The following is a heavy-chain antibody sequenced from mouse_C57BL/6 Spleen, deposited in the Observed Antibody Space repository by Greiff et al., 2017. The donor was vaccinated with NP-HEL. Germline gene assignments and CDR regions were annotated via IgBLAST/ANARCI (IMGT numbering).Heavy chain of an antibody. J-gene: IGHJ3*01. V-gene: IGHV1-81*01. D-gene: IGHD2-2*01. CDR1: GYTFTSYG. CDR2: IYPRSGNT. CDR3: ARSAYGYDGRAY. Sequence: VQLQQSGAELARPGASVKLSCKASGYTFTSYGISWVKQRTGQGLEWIGEIYPRSGNTYYNEKFKGKATLTADKSSSTAYMELRSLTSEDSAVYFCARSAYGYDGRAYWGQGTLVTVSA.